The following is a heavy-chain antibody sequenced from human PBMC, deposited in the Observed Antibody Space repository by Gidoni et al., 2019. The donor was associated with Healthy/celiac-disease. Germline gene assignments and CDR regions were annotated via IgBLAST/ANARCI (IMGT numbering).Heavy chain of an antibody. D-gene: IGHD3-3*01. J-gene: IGHJ6*03. V-gene: IGHV3-48*01. CDR2: ISSSSSTI. Sequence: EVQLVESGGGLVQPGGSLRLSGAASGFTFSSYSMNWVRQAPGKGLEWVSYISSSSSTIYYADSVKGRFTISRDNAKNSLYLQMNSLRAEDTAVYYCARDVLRFLEWLPKHMDVWGKGTTVTVSS. CDR3: ARDVLRFLEWLPKHMDV. CDR1: GFTFSSYS.